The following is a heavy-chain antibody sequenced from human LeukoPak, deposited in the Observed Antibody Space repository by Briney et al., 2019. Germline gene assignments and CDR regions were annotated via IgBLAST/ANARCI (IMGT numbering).Heavy chain of an antibody. CDR1: GYTFTGDY. D-gene: IGHD6-13*01. V-gene: IGHV1-2*02. CDR2: ISPNCCGT. J-gene: IGHJ3*02. Sequence: ASVKVSCKSSGYTFTGDYIHWVRQAPEQVLGWMGWISPNCCGTNYAQKLQGRVTMTRDTSISTAYMELSRLRSDDTAVYYCARDVYGYSSSWYSHDAFDIWGQGTMVTVSS. CDR3: ARDVYGYSSSWYSHDAFDI.